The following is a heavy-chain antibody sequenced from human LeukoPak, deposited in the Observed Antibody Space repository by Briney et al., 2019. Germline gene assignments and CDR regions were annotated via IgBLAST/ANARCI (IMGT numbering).Heavy chain of an antibody. J-gene: IGHJ6*02. D-gene: IGHD5-18*01. CDR3: AKDTEGYTYGYYYYGMDV. CDR1: GFTFSRYW. V-gene: IGHV3-74*01. CDR2: IITDGSST. Sequence: GGSLRLSCAASGFTFSRYWMHWVRQAPGEGLVWVSRIITDGSSTSYADSVKGRFTISRDNAKNTLYLQMNSLRNDDTALYYCAKDTEGYTYGYYYYGMDVWGQGTTVTVSS.